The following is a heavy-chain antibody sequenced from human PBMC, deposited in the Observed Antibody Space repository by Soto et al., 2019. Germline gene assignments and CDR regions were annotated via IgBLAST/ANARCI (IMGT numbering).Heavy chain of an antibody. CDR2: ISGSGGST. J-gene: IGHJ4*02. V-gene: IGHV3-23*01. Sequence: EVQLLESGGGLVQPGGSLRISCAASGFTFSSYAMSWVRQAPGKGLEWVSAISGSGGSTYYADSVKGQFTISRDNSKNTLYLQMNSLRAEDTAVYYCAKDNGWHPSYYFDYWGQGTLVTVSS. CDR1: GFTFSSYA. D-gene: IGHD6-19*01. CDR3: AKDNGWHPSYYFDY.